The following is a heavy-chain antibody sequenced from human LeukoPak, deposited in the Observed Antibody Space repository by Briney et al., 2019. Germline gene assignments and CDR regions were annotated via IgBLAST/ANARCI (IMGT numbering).Heavy chain of an antibody. Sequence: SETLSLTCTVSGGSISSGSYYWSWIRQPAGKGLEWIGRIYTSGSTNYNPSLKSRVTISVDTSKNQFSLTAADTAVYYCARELGYCSSTSCLNWFDPWGQGTLVTVSS. J-gene: IGHJ5*02. CDR2: IYTSGST. D-gene: IGHD2-2*01. CDR3: ARELGYCSSTSCLNWFDP. CDR1: GGSISSGSYY. V-gene: IGHV4-61*02.